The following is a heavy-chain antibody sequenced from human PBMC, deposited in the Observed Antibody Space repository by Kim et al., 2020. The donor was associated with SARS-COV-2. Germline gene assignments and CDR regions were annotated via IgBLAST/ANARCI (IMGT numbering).Heavy chain of an antibody. CDR1: GFTLSGYA. CDR3: VKEMFYYVN. V-gene: IGHV3-23*01. Sequence: GGSLRLSCAASGFTLSGYAMSWVRQAPGKGLEWVSSISENGGSTYSADSVKGRFTISRDISKNTLYLQMNSLRAEDTAVYYCVKEMFYYVNWGRGTLVTVSS. CDR2: ISENGGST. D-gene: IGHD3-10*02. J-gene: IGHJ4*02.